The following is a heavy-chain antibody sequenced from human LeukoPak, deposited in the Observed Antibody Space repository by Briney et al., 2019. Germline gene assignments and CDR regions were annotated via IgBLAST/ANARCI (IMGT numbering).Heavy chain of an antibody. D-gene: IGHD2-21*01. CDR2: INPSGGST. CDR3: ARVWGRGPYCGGDCYGWKKNYYYYMDV. CDR1: GYTFTSYY. J-gene: IGHJ6*03. Sequence: GASVKVSCKASGYTFTSYYMHWVRQAPGQGLEWMGIINPSGGSTSYAQKFQGRVTMTRDTSTSTVYMELSSLRSEDTAVYYCARVWGRGPYCGGDCYGWKKNYYYYMDVWGKGTTVTVSS. V-gene: IGHV1-46*01.